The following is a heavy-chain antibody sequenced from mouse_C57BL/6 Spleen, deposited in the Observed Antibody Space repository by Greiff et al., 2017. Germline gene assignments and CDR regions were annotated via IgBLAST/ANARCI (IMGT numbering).Heavy chain of an antibody. V-gene: IGHV7-3*01. CDR1: GFTFPDYY. CDR2: IRNKANGYTT. Sequence: EVQLVESGGGLVQPGGSLSLSCAASGFTFPDYYMSWVRQPPGKALEWLGFIRNKANGYTTEYSASVKGRFTISRDNSQSILYLQMNALRAEDSATYYCARWDVRAMDYWGQGTSVTVSS. D-gene: IGHD4-1*01. J-gene: IGHJ4*01. CDR3: ARWDVRAMDY.